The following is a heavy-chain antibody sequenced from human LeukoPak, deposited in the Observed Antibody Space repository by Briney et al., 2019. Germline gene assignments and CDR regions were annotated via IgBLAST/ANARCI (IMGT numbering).Heavy chain of an antibody. CDR1: GFTCSSYA. V-gene: IGHV3-23*01. CDR2: ISGSGGST. Sequence: GGSLRLSCAASGFTCSSYAMSWVRQAPGKGLEWVSAISGSGGSTYYADSVKGRFTISRDNSKNTLYLQMNSLRAEDTAVYYCAKVHGYCSSTSCPGGGFDYWGQGTLVTVSS. J-gene: IGHJ4*02. D-gene: IGHD2-2*03. CDR3: AKVHGYCSSTSCPGGGFDY.